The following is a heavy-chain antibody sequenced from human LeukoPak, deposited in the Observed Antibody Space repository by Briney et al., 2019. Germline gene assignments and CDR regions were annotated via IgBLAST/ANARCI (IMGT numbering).Heavy chain of an antibody. CDR1: GFIFSDCY. CDR2: ISGSGTII. D-gene: IGHD2-2*01. V-gene: IGHV3-11*04. CDR3: ARGDGIPPTLRYCSSTSCDFDF. Sequence: PGGSLRLSCAASGFIFSDCYMSWIRQAPGKGLEWISYISGSGTIIYYADSVKGRFTISRDNARNSLYLQMNSLRAEDTAVYCCARGDGIPPTLRYCSSTSCDFDFWGQGTLVTVSS. J-gene: IGHJ4*02.